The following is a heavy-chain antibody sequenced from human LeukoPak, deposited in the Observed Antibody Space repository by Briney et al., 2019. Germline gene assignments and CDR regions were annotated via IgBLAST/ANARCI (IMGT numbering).Heavy chain of an antibody. Sequence: PSETLSLTCAVSGYSISSHCYWGWIRQSPGKGLEWLGYISYSGNTNYHPSVKSRVTISLDTSKNHFSLRLNSVTAADTAVYYCARRSLIAAEDYWGQGTLVTVSS. CDR2: ISYSGNT. CDR1: GYSISSHCY. CDR3: ARRSLIAAEDY. V-gene: IGHV4-38-2*01. D-gene: IGHD6-6*01. J-gene: IGHJ4*02.